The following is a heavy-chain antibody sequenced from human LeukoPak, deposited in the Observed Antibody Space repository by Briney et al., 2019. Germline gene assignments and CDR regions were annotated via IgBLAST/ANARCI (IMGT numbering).Heavy chain of an antibody. J-gene: IGHJ4*02. D-gene: IGHD2-2*01. CDR3: ARTNPGYCSSTSCRQVPPFDY. V-gene: IGHV4-39*01. CDR2: IYYSGST. CDR1: GGSISSSSYY. Sequence: PSETLSLTCTVSGGSISSSSYYWGWIRQPPGKGLEWIGSIYYSGSTYYNPSLKSRVTISVDTSKNQFSLKLSSVTAADTAVYYCARTNPGYCSSTSCRQVPPFDYWGQGTLVTVSS.